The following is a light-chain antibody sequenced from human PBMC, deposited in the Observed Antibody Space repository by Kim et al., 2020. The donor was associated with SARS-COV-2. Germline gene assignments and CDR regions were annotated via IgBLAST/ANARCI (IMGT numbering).Light chain of an antibody. Sequence: PGQLARIRCRGNKIGTNSVHWYQQTSAQAHILVIYYDHGRPSGIPGRLSGTKSGNTATLIISRVEAGDEADYYCQVWDSNYRVVFGGGTQLTVL. CDR3: QVWDSNYRVV. CDR1: KIGTNS. J-gene: IGLJ2*01. CDR2: YDH. V-gene: IGLV3-21*04.